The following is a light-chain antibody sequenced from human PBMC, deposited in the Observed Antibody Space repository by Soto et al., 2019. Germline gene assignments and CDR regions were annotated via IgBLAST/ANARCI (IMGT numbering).Light chain of an antibody. J-gene: IGKJ4*01. CDR2: GAS. Sequence: EIVMTQSPATLSVSPGERATLSCRASQSVSSNLAWYQKKPGQAPRLLIYGASTSATGIPGRFSGSGSGTEFTLTISSLQSEDFAVYYCQQYNNWPQSFGGGTKVEIK. CDR3: QQYNNWPQS. CDR1: QSVSSN. V-gene: IGKV3-15*01.